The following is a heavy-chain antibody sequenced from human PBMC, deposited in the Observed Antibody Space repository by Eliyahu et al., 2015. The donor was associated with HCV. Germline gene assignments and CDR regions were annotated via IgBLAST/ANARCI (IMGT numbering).Heavy chain of an antibody. Sequence: QVHLVQSGSELRKPGASVKVSYKASGYTFTTYAMNWVRQAPGQGPVWMGWINTRTGNPTYAPDFTGRFVLSVDTSVSTAYLQISSLKAEDTAVYYCARDRFLSYCSSPSCYYYGVDAWGQGTTVTVSS. CDR3: ARDRFLSYCSSPSCYYYGVDA. V-gene: IGHV7-4-1*02. D-gene: IGHD2-2*01. CDR1: GYTFTTYA. CDR2: INTRTGNP. J-gene: IGHJ6*02.